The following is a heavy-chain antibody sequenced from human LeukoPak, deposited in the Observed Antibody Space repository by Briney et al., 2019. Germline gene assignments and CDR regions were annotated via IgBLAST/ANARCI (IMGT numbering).Heavy chain of an antibody. CDR2: INHSGST. CDR3: ARAGYWRAEVY. J-gene: IGHJ4*02. Sequence: SETLSLTCAVYGGSFSGYYWSWIRQPPGKGLEWIGEINHSGSTNYNPSLKSRVTISVDTSKNQFSLKLSSVTAADTAVYYCARAGYWRAEVYWGQGTLVTVSS. D-gene: IGHD2-2*03. CDR1: GGSFSGYY. V-gene: IGHV4-34*01.